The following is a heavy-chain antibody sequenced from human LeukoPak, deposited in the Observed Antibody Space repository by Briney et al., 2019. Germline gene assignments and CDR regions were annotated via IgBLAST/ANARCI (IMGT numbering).Heavy chain of an antibody. D-gene: IGHD5-24*01. J-gene: IGHJ3*02. V-gene: IGHV4-59*08. Sequence: SETLSLTCNVSGDSLTSHFWSWLRQTPGKGLEWIGYVFHSGTTNYSPSLKSRVTISLDTSKKQFYLRLASVTAADTALYYCARRMATVTDAFDIWGRGTMVSVSS. CDR3: ARRMATVTDAFDI. CDR1: GDSLTSHF. CDR2: VFHSGTT.